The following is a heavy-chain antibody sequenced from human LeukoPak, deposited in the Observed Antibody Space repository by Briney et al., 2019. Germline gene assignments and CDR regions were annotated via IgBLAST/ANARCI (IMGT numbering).Heavy chain of an antibody. D-gene: IGHD6-19*01. V-gene: IGHV1-69*04. CDR2: IIPILGVA. Sequence: SVKVSSKASGGTFSSCAISWVRQAPGQGLEWMGRIIPILGVANYAQKFQGRVTITADKSTSTAYMELSSLRSEDTAVYYCARLRCSGWFFDYWGQGTLVTVSS. CDR3: ARLRCSGWFFDY. J-gene: IGHJ4*02. CDR1: GGTFSSCA.